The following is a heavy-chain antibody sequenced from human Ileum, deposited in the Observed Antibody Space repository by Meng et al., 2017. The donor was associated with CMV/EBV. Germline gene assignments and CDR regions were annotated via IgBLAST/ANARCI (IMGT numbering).Heavy chain of an antibody. CDR3: AGDWGPYSSRGYFDP. CDR1: GGSISSGTYY. V-gene: IGHV4-39*07. D-gene: IGHD6-13*01. CDR2: IYYSGST. J-gene: IGHJ5*02. Sequence: RLQEPGPGLVPPSETLSLTCTVTGGSISSGTYYWAWIRQSPGKGLEWIGSIYYSGSTYDNPSLKSRVTMSVDTFKNQFSLKLTSVTAADTAVYYCAGDWGPYSSRGYFDPWGQGTLVTVSS.